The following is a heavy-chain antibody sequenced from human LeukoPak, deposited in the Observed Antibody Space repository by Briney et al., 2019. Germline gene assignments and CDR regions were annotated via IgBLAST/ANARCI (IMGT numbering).Heavy chain of an antibody. J-gene: IGHJ4*02. CDR1: GFTFSSYA. CDR2: ISSNGGST. CDR3: VKTVTMYYFDY. Sequence: GGSLRLSCSASGFTFSSYAMHWVRQAPGKGLEYVSAISSNGGSTYYADSVKGRFTISRDNSKSTLYLQMSSLRAEDTAVYYCVKTVTMYYFDYWGQGTLVTVSS. V-gene: IGHV3-64D*09. D-gene: IGHD4-17*01.